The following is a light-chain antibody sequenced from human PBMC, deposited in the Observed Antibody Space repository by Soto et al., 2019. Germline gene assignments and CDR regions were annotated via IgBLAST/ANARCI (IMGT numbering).Light chain of an antibody. CDR3: QQYNNWPYT. Sequence: EIVMTQSPATLSVSPGERATLSCSASQSVSSNLDGYQQKPGQAPRLIIYGASTRATGIPARFSGSGTGTEFTLNIISVQSEDFAVYYCQQYNNWPYTFGQGTKLEIK. CDR1: QSVSSN. V-gene: IGKV3-15*01. CDR2: GAS. J-gene: IGKJ2*01.